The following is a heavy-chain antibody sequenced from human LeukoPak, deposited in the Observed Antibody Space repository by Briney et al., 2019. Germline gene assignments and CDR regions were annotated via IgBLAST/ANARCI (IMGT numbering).Heavy chain of an antibody. CDR2: IYHSGST. Sequence: SETLSLTCAVSGGSISSSNWWSWVRQPPGKGLEWIGEIYHSGSTNYNPSLKSRVTIPVDKSKNQFSLKLSSVTAADTAVYYCARGRDSRAAAAYYYYMDVWGKGTTVTVSS. CDR1: GGSISSSNW. J-gene: IGHJ6*03. D-gene: IGHD6-13*01. V-gene: IGHV4-4*02. CDR3: ARGRDSRAAAAYYYYMDV.